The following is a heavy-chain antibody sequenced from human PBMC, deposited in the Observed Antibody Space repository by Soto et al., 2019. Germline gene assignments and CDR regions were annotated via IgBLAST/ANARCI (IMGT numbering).Heavy chain of an antibody. Sequence: EVQLVESGGGLVQPGGSLRLSCAVSGFTFGSYWMNWVRLIPGKGLEGVAYIKPDGSATYYVDSVKGRFTISRDNAKNSLYLQMNSLGVEDTSVYYCARAGYCGPGCYYYFDYWGQGTLVTVSS. V-gene: IGHV3-7*01. J-gene: IGHJ4*02. CDR1: GFTFGSYW. CDR3: ARAGYCGPGCYYYFDY. D-gene: IGHD2-21*02. CDR2: IKPDGSAT.